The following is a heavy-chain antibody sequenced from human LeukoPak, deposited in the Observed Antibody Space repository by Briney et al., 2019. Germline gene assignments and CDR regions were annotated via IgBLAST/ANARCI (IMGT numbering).Heavy chain of an antibody. V-gene: IGHV3-7*01. D-gene: IGHD3-3*02. Sequence: GGSPRTPCAASGFTFSSYWLTWVRQAPGKGLEWVASIKQDGNEKYYVDSVKGRFTISRDNARNSLYLQMSSLRADDTAVYYCARDGAFRIYDYWGQGNPFSVSS. CDR2: IKQDGNEK. J-gene: IGHJ4*02. CDR3: ARDGAFRIYDY. CDR1: GFTFSSYW.